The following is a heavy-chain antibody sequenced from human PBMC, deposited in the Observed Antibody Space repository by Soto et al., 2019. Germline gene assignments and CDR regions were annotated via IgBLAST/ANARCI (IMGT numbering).Heavy chain of an antibody. Sequence: SVKVSCKASGGTFSSYAISWVRQAPGQGLEWMGGIIPIFGTANYAQKFQGRVTITADKSTSTAYMELSSLRSEDTAVYYCAVSYYDSSGYYHYFDYWGQGTLVTVSS. CDR3: AVSYYDSSGYYHYFDY. CDR2: IIPIFGTA. V-gene: IGHV1-69*06. J-gene: IGHJ4*02. D-gene: IGHD3-22*01. CDR1: GGTFSSYA.